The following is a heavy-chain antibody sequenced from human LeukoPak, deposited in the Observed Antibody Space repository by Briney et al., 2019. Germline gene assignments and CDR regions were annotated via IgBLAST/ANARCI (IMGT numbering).Heavy chain of an antibody. V-gene: IGHV1-2*02. CDR3: ARDRIVGAYYYYGMDV. J-gene: IGHJ6*02. D-gene: IGHD3-16*02. Sequence: ASVKVSCKASGYTFTGYFMHWVRQAPGQGLEWMGWINPYSGDTNYAQKFQGRVTMTRDTSISTAFMVLSRLRSDDTAVYYCARDRIVGAYYYYGMDVWGQGTTVTVSS. CDR2: INPYSGDT. CDR1: GYTFTGYF.